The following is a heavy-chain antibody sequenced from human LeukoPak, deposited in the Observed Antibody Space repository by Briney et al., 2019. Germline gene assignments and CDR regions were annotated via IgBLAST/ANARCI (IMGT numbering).Heavy chain of an antibody. J-gene: IGHJ4*02. D-gene: IGHD6-19*01. CDR1: GFTFSNYA. Sequence: PGRSLRLSCAASGFTFSNYAIHWVRQAPGKGLEWVAVIWHDGNNKYYADSVKGRFTISRDNSENTLSLQMNSLRAEDTAVYYCARAHSSGAPFDYWGQGTLVTVSS. CDR3: ARAHSSGAPFDY. CDR2: IWHDGNNK. V-gene: IGHV3-33*01.